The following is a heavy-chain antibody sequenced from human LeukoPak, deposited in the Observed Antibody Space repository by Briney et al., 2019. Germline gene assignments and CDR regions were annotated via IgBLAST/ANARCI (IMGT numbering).Heavy chain of an antibody. Sequence: GSLRLSCSASGFTFSSYEMNWVRQAPGKGLEWVAFIRYDGSNKYYADSVKGRFTISRDNSKNTLYLQMNSLRAEDTAVYYCAKGRGSGGSCYSCPDAFDIWGQGTMVTVSS. D-gene: IGHD2-15*01. CDR3: AKGRGSGGSCYSCPDAFDI. CDR1: GFTFSSYE. CDR2: IRYDGSNK. J-gene: IGHJ3*02. V-gene: IGHV3-30*02.